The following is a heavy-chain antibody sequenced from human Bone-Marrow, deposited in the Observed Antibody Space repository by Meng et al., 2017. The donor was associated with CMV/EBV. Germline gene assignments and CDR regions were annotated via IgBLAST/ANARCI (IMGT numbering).Heavy chain of an antibody. CDR1: GYTFTGYY. Sequence: ASVKVSCKASGYTFTGYYMHWVRQAPGQGLEWMGWINPNSGGTNYAQKFQGRVTMTTDTSRSTAYMELRSLTSDDTAVYYCARDGRLRFLEWLCDYWGQGTLVTVSS. V-gene: IGHV1-2*02. J-gene: IGHJ4*02. D-gene: IGHD3-3*01. CDR3: ARDGRLRFLEWLCDY. CDR2: INPNSGGT.